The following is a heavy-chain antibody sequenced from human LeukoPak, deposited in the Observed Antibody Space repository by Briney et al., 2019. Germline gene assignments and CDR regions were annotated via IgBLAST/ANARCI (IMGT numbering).Heavy chain of an antibody. Sequence: GESLKISCERFGFTFAMYWIGWVRQMPGKGLECMGIIYPGNSETRYSPSFQGHVTISVDKSLRVTYLQWSSLKASDSAMYYCVLRASSGGSGDWFDPWGQGTLVTVSS. V-gene: IGHV5-51*01. J-gene: IGHJ5*02. D-gene: IGHD6-25*01. CDR2: IYPGNSET. CDR3: VLRASSGGSGDWFDP. CDR1: GFTFAMYW.